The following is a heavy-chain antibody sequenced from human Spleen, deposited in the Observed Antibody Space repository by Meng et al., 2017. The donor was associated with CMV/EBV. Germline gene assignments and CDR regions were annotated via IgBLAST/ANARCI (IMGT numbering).Heavy chain of an antibody. V-gene: IGHV3-53*01. Sequence: LSLTCAASGFTVSSDYMSWVRQAPGKGLEWISVIYSGDSTYYADSVKGRFTISRDTSKNMLYLQMHSLRAEDTAVYYCATSEVYYDILPVWWGQGTLVTVSS. CDR2: IYSGDST. CDR1: GFTVSSDY. J-gene: IGHJ4*02. CDR3: ATSEVYYDILPVW. D-gene: IGHD3-9*01.